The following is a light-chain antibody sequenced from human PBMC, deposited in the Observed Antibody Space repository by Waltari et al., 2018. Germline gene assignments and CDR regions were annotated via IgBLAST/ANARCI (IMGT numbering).Light chain of an antibody. V-gene: IGKV3-11*01. Sequence: EVVLTQSPATLSLSPGERATLSCRASQSVNDYLAWYQQKPGQAPRLLMYDASNRATGIPARFSGSGSGTDFTLTISSLQSEDFAVYYCQQYNNWPPYTFGQGTKLDIK. CDR3: QQYNNWPPYT. CDR1: QSVNDY. J-gene: IGKJ2*01. CDR2: DAS.